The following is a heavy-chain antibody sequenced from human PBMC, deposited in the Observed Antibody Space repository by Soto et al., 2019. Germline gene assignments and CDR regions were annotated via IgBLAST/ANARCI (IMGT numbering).Heavy chain of an antibody. Sequence: GGSLRLSCTASGFTVISNYMSWVRQAPGKGLEWVSVIYSGGSTYYADSVKGRFTISRDNSKNTLYLQMNSLRAEDTAVYYCAKDSSPDMGIRVRGYYDSMDVSGRGTTVTVSS. CDR2: IYSGGST. D-gene: IGHD3-10*01. CDR3: AKDSSPDMGIRVRGYYDSMDV. CDR1: GFTVISNY. J-gene: IGHJ6*02. V-gene: IGHV3-53*01.